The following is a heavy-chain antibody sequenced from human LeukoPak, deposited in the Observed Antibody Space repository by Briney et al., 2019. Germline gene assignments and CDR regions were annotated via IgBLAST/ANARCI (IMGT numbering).Heavy chain of an antibody. CDR1: GYTFTSYG. CDR2: ISAYNGNT. V-gene: IGHV1-18*01. CDR3: ARDARFTMVRGVFDY. J-gene: IGHJ4*02. Sequence: ASVKISCKASGYTFTSYGISWVRQAPGQGLEWMGWISAYNGNTNYAQKLQGRVTMTTDTSTSTAYTELRSLRSDDTAVYYCARDARFTMVRGVFDYWGQGTLVTVSS. D-gene: IGHD3-10*01.